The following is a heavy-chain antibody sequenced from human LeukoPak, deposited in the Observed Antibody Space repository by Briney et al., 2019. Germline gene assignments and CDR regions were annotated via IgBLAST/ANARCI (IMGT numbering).Heavy chain of an antibody. CDR3: ARGYCSSSSCYDGY. J-gene: IGHJ4*02. CDR1: GFGFSSGT. D-gene: IGHD2-2*01. CDR2: LSGSGRLV. V-gene: IGHV3-21*06. Sequence: GGSLRLSCAASGFGFSSGTMNWVRQAPGKALEWVSSLSGSGRLVWYAASVKGRFTISRDNAANSLFLQMNSLRVEDTAVYYCARGYCSSSSCYDGYWGQGTLVTVSS.